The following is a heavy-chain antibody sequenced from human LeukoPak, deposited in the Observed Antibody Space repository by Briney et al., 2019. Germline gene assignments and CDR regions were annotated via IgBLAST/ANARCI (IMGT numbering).Heavy chain of an antibody. CDR1: GFTFRHYW. CDR2: IKEDGSIE. CDR3: VSQQLAPP. J-gene: IGHJ5*02. D-gene: IGHD1-1*01. V-gene: IGHV3-7*01. Sequence: GGSLRLSCVASGFTFRHYWMSWVRQAPGKGLEWVANIKEDGSIEDYVDSVKGRFTVSRDNAKNSLYLEMNSLRVEDTAVYYCVSQQLAPPWGQGTLVIVSS.